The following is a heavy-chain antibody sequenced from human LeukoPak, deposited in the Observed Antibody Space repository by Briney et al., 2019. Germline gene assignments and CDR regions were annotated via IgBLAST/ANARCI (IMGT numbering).Heavy chain of an antibody. V-gene: IGHV3-9*01. CDR3: AKDRNYDILTGYYNDGLDY. CDR2: ISRNSGSI. Sequence: GGSLRLSCAASGFTFDDYAMHWVRQAPGKGLEWVSGISRNSGSIGYADSVKGRFTISRDNAKNSLYLQMNSLRPEDTALYYCAKDRNYDILTGYYNDGLDYWGQGTLVTVSS. J-gene: IGHJ4*02. CDR1: GFTFDDYA. D-gene: IGHD3-9*01.